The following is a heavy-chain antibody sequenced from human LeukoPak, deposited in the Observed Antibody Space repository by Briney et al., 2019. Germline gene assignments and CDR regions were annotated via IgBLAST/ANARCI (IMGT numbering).Heavy chain of an antibody. D-gene: IGHD5-12*01. Sequence: NSSETLSLTCAVYGGSFSGYYWSWIRQPPGKGLEWIAYVFYSGSTNYNPSLKSRVTISVDTSKNQFSLKLSSVTAADTAVYYCAREVPDMVATVDAFDIWGQGTMVTVSS. J-gene: IGHJ3*02. CDR3: AREVPDMVATVDAFDI. CDR2: VFYSGST. V-gene: IGHV4-59*01. CDR1: GGSFSGYY.